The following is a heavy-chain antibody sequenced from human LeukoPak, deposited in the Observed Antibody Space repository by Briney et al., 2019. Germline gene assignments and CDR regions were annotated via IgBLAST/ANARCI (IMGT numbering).Heavy chain of an antibody. Sequence: SETLSLTCAVSGGSLSSSNWWGGAGQPPGRGLEWMGEIYHSGSTNYNPSLTSRVTISVDKSKTQSSLKLSSATAADTAVYYCALLWGTAAVGDWGQGTLVTVSS. CDR2: IYHSGST. CDR3: ALLWGTAAVGD. J-gene: IGHJ4*02. CDR1: GGSLSSSNW. V-gene: IGHV4-4*02. D-gene: IGHD6-13*01.